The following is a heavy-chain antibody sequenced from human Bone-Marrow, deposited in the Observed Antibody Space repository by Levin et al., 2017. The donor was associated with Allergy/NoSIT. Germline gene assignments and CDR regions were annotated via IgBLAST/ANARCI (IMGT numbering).Heavy chain of an antibody. CDR1: GFSLTQTRMG. D-gene: IGHD1-1*01. Sequence: SGPTLVKPTETLTLTCTVSGFSLTQTRMGVSWIRQPPGKALEWLAHSFSTDQKTYSASLKSRLSISRDTSRGQVVLSMTNMDPADTATYYCARISSDTVTGTRYFDYWGQGTQDTVS. CDR2: SFSTDQK. CDR3: ARISSDTVTGTRYFDY. J-gene: IGHJ4*02. V-gene: IGHV2-26*01.